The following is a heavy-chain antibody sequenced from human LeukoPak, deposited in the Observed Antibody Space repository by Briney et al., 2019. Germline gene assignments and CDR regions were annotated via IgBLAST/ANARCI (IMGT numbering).Heavy chain of an antibody. CDR3: ARDYIDSGGYIDAFDI. J-gene: IGHJ3*02. Sequence: GGSLRLSCAASGFTFSSYAMHWVRQAPGKGLEWVAFIWYDGSNKDYTDSVKGRFTISRDNAKNRLHLQMNSLRAEDTAVYFCARDYIDSGGYIDAFDIWGQGTMVTVSS. CDR1: GFTFSSYA. CDR2: IWYDGSNK. V-gene: IGHV3-33*01. D-gene: IGHD3-22*01.